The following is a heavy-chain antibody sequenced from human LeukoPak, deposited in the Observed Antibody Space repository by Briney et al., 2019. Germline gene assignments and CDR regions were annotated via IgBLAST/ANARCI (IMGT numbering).Heavy chain of an antibody. CDR3: ARGTDSSGYYSNWFDP. V-gene: IGHV1-24*01. CDR1: GYTLTELS. CDR2: FDPEDGET. J-gene: IGHJ5*02. Sequence: ASVKVSCKVSGYTLTELSMHWVRQAPGKGLEWMGGFDPEDGETIYAQKFQGRVTMTEDTSTDTAYMELSSLRSEDTAVYYCARGTDSSGYYSNWFDPWGQGTLVTVSS. D-gene: IGHD3-22*01.